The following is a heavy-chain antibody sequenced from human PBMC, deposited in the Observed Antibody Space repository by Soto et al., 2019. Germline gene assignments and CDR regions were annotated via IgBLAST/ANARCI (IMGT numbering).Heavy chain of an antibody. D-gene: IGHD6-13*01. CDR2: IYVSGST. CDR3: AGGAAPDYFDY. V-gene: IGHV4-4*07. Sequence: QVLLQESGPGLVRPSETLSLICTVSGGSVLTNFWSWIRQPAGKGLEWIGRIYVSGSTIYNPSLKSRVAMSLDTSNNQFFLNLRSVTAADTAVYYCAGGAAPDYFDYWGQGTLVTVSS. CDR1: GGSVLTNF. J-gene: IGHJ4*02.